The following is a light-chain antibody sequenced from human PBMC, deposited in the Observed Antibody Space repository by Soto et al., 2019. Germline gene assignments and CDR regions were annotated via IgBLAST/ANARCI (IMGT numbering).Light chain of an antibody. V-gene: IGLV2-14*01. CDR2: DVS. CDR3: SSYTSESDVV. J-gene: IGLJ2*01. CDR1: SSDVGGYNY. Sequence: QSVLTQPASVSGAPGQSITISCTGTSSDVGGYNYVSWYQQHPGKAPKLMIYDVSNRPSGVSNRFSGSKSGNTASLTIAGHQDEDEADYYWSSYTSESDVVFGGGTKLTVL.